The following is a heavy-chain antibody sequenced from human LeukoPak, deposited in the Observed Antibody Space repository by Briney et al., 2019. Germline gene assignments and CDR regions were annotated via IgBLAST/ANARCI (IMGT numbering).Heavy chain of an antibody. Sequence: SGPTLVKPTQTLTLTCTFSGFSLSTSGVSVGWVRQPPGKALEWLALIYWDDDKRYSPSLKSRLTITKDTSKNQVVLSMTNMGLVDTATYYCARGYYSSSGDYWGQGTLVTVSS. V-gene: IGHV2-5*02. CDR1: GFSLSTSGVS. CDR3: ARGYYSSSGDY. J-gene: IGHJ4*02. CDR2: IYWDDDK. D-gene: IGHD2-15*01.